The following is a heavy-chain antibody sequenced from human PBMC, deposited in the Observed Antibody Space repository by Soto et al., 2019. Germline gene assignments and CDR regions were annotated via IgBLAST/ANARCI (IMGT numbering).Heavy chain of an antibody. V-gene: IGHV3-66*01. J-gene: IGHJ6*02. Sequence: EVQLVESGGTLVRPGGSLRLSCAASGFDASVNYMTWVRQAPGKGLEWVSLINAGGSTLYADSVQGRFIISRDNSNNTLYLQMNSLRVEDTAMYYCVRENYYYGMDVWGQGTAVTVSS. CDR1: GFDASVNY. CDR2: INAGGST. CDR3: VRENYYYGMDV.